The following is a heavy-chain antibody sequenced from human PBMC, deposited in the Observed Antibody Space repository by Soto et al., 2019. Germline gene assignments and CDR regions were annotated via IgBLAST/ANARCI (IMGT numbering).Heavy chain of an antibody. Sequence: EVQLVESGGGLVEPGGSLRLSCAASGFTFTNAWLNWVRQAHGKGLEWFGRIKSKTDGGTTDYAAPVKGRFTISRDDSENTVYLQMNSLKTEDTAVYYCAADLPDWGAYAFDYWGQGTLVTVSS. CDR2: IKSKTDGGTT. CDR1: GFTFTNAW. D-gene: IGHD3-16*01. J-gene: IGHJ4*02. V-gene: IGHV3-15*07. CDR3: AADLPDWGAYAFDY.